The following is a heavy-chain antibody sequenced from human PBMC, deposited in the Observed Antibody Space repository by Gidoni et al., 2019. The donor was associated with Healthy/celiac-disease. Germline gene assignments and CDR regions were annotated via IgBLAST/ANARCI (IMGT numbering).Heavy chain of an antibody. J-gene: IGHJ4*02. Sequence: QVQLQESGAGLVKPSQTLSLTCAVSGGSISSGSYYWSWIRQPAGKGLEWIGRIYTSGSTNYNPSLKRRVTISVDTSKNQFSLKLSSVTAADTAVYYCARWSATGTTAIDYWGQGTLVTVSS. D-gene: IGHD1-7*01. CDR2: IYTSGST. CDR1: GGSISSGSYY. CDR3: ARWSATGTTAIDY. V-gene: IGHV4-61*02.